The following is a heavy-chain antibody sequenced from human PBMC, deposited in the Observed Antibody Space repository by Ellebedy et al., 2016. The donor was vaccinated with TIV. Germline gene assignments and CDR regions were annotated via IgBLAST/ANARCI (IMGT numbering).Heavy chain of an antibody. Sequence: SETLSLTCTASGGSISGSSYYWGWIRQPPGKGLEWIGNIFDTGSTYYNPSLKSRVIISVDTSKNQFSLKLSSVTAADTAVHYCARSLMIFSFDKCYFDFWGRGTLVTVSS. D-gene: IGHD3/OR15-3a*01. J-gene: IGHJ2*01. CDR2: IFDTGST. CDR1: GGSISGSSYY. CDR3: ARSLMIFSFDKCYFDF. V-gene: IGHV4-39*01.